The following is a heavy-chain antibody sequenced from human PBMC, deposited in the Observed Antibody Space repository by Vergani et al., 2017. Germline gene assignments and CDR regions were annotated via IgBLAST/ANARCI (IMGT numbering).Heavy chain of an antibody. J-gene: IGHJ6*03. V-gene: IGHV1-18*01. CDR3: ARTTRDIFGVVVGFYYYYMDV. D-gene: IGHD3-3*01. CDR1: GYTFTSYG. Sequence: QVQLVQSGAEVKKPGASVKVSCKASGYTFTSYGISWVRQAPGQGLEWMGWISAYNGNTNYAQKLQGRVTMTTDTSTSKAYMELMSLRSDDTAVYYCARTTRDIFGVVVGFYYYYMDVWGKGTTVTVSS. CDR2: ISAYNGNT.